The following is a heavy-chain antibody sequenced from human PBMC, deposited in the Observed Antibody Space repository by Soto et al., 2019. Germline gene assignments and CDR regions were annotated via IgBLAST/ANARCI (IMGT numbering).Heavy chain of an antibody. V-gene: IGHV1-69*06. CDR3: ARDPTDYDILTGYV. Sequence: AASVKVSCKASGGTFSSYAISWVRQAPGQGLEWMGGIIPIFGTANYAQKFQGRVTITADKSTSTAYMELSSLRSEDTAVYYCARDPTDYDILTGYVWSQGTLVTVSS. CDR1: GGTFSSYA. CDR2: IIPIFGTA. J-gene: IGHJ4*02. D-gene: IGHD3-9*01.